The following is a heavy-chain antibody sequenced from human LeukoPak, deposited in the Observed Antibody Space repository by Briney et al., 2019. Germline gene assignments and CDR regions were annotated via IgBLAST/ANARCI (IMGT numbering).Heavy chain of an antibody. V-gene: IGHV3-23*01. D-gene: IGHD3-3*01. CDR2: ISRSGKNT. Sequence: PGGSLRLXCVASGFTFSSCAMSWVRQAPGKGLEWVSAISRSGKNTYYEDSVKGRFTISRDNSENTLYLQMGSLGAEDTAVYYCAIETISGVGVPRSDYWGQGTLVTVSS. CDR3: AIETISGVGVPRSDY. CDR1: GFTFSSCA. J-gene: IGHJ4*02.